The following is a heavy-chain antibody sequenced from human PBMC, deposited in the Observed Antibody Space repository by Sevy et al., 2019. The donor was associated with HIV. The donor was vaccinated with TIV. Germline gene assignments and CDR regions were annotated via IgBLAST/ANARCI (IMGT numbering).Heavy chain of an antibody. CDR2: INSDGSST. CDR3: ARELRWDHGWFDP. J-gene: IGHJ5*02. CDR1: GFTFSSYW. Sequence: GGSLRLSCAASGFTFSSYWMHWVRQAPGKGLVWVSRINSDGSSTSYADSVKGRFPISRDNAKNTLYLQMNSLRAEDTAVYYCARELRWDHGWFDPWGQGTLVTVSS. V-gene: IGHV3-74*01. D-gene: IGHD1-26*01.